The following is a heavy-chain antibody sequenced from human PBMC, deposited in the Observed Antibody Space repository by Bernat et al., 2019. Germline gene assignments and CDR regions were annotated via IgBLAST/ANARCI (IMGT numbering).Heavy chain of an antibody. CDR3: ARRYCSGGTCPNNWFDP. J-gene: IGHJ5*02. CDR1: GYSFTNYW. V-gene: IGHV5-51*01. CDR2: IYPGDSET. D-gene: IGHD2-15*01. Sequence: EVQLVQSGAAVKKPGESLKISCKASGYSFTNYWLGWVRQMPGKGLEWMGIIYPGDSETRYSPSFQGQVTISAEKSISTAYLQWSSLKASDTAMYYCARRYCSGGTCPNNWFDPWGQGTLVTVSS.